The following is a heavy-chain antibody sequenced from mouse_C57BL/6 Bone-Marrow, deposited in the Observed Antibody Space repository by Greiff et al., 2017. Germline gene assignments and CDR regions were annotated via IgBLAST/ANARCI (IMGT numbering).Heavy chain of an antibody. CDR2: LSRGGSYT. D-gene: IGHD1-1*01. J-gene: IGHJ4*01. Sequence: VQLQESGGDLVKPGGSLKLSCAASGFTFSSYGMSWVRQTPATRLEWVATLSRGGSYTYYPDSVQGRFSISRDNAKHTLYLQMSSLKSEDTAMYYCARQEYYYCSSQDDARDYRGQGTSVT. CDR3: ARQEYYYCSSQDDARDY. V-gene: IGHV5-6*01. CDR1: GFTFSSYG.